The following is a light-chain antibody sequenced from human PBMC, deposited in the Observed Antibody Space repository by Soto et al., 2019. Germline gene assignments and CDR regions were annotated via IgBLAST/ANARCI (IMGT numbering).Light chain of an antibody. CDR1: SSDVGGLNF. CDR2: DVV. CDR3: SSDTSSSTLVV. V-gene: IGLV2-14*03. Sequence: QSVLTQPASVSGSPGQSITISCTGTSSDVGGLNFVSWYQQHPGKAPKLMIYDVVNRPSGVSNRVSGSKSGNTASLTISGHQAEDEADYYCSSDTSSSTLVVFGGGTKLTVL. J-gene: IGLJ2*01.